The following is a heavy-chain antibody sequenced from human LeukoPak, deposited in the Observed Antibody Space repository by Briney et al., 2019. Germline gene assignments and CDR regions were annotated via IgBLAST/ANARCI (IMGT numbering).Heavy chain of an antibody. CDR3: ATLQYSGSYYFDY. CDR2: FDPEDGET. J-gene: IGHJ4*02. Sequence: ASVKVSCKVSGYTLTELSMHWVRQAPGKGLEWMGGFDPEDGETIYAQKFQGRVTMTEDASTDTAYMELSSLRSEDTAVYYCATLQYSGSYYFDYWGQGTLVTVSS. D-gene: IGHD1-26*01. CDR1: GYTLTELS. V-gene: IGHV1-24*01.